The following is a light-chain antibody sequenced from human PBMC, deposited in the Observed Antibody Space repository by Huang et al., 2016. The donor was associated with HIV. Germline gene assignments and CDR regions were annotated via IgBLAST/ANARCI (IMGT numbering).Light chain of an antibody. CDR1: QSINNY. CDR2: GAS. CDR3: QQYNTWAT. V-gene: IGKV3-15*01. Sequence: DIVMTQSPATQSVSPGERVTLSCRASQSINNYLAWYQQQPGQAPRLLIYGASTRVTGIPARFSGSGSGTEFTLTISSLQSEDFAIYYCQQYNTWATFGQGTRLEIK. J-gene: IGKJ5*01.